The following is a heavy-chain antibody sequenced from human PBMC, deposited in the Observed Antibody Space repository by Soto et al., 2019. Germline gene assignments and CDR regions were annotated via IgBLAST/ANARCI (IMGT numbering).Heavy chain of an antibody. CDR1: GFTFSSYG. CDR3: AKDQTGGDGYNFDY. V-gene: IGHV3-30*18. D-gene: IGHD5-12*01. J-gene: IGHJ4*02. CDR2: ISYDGSNK. Sequence: GGSLRLSCAASGFTFSSYGMHWVRQAPGKGLEWVAVISYDGSNKYYADSVKGRFTISRDNSKNTLYLQMNSLRAEGTAVYYCAKDQTGGDGYNFDYWGQGTLVTVSS.